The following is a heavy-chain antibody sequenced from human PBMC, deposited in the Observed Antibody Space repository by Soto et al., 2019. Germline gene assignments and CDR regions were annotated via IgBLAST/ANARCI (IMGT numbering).Heavy chain of an antibody. J-gene: IGHJ5*02. Sequence: QVQLQESGPGLVKPSGTLSLTCAVSGGSISSSNWWSWVRQPPGKGLEWIGAIYHSGSTNYNPSLKGRVTISVDKSKNQFSLKLSSVTAADTAVYYCARANVLLWFGECYNWFDPWGQGTLVTVSS. V-gene: IGHV4-4*02. CDR3: ARANVLLWFGECYNWFDP. CDR1: GGSISSSNW. D-gene: IGHD3-10*01. CDR2: IYHSGST.